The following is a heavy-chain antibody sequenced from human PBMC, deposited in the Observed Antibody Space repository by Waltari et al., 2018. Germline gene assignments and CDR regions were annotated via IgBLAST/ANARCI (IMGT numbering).Heavy chain of an antibody. CDR3: ARCRDYDGSGSFDY. D-gene: IGHD3-10*01. J-gene: IGHJ4*02. CDR2: LIPIFGTA. V-gene: IGHV1-69*14. CDR1: GGTFSRYA. Sequence: QVQLVQSGAEVKKPGSSVQVSCKASGGTFSRYAISWVRPAPGQGLEWMGGLIPIFGTANCAQKFQGRVTITADKATCTAYMELSSLRSEDTAVYYCARCRDYDGSGSFDYWGQGTLVTVSS.